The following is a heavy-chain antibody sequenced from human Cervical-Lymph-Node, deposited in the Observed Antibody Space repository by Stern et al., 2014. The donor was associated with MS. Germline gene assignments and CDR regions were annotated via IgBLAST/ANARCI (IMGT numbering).Heavy chain of an antibody. CDR1: GFSLSSGGVY. CDR3: ARGLDNSFFDY. V-gene: IGHV2-70*11. D-gene: IGHD2/OR15-2a*01. CDR2: IDWDGDR. J-gene: IGHJ4*02. Sequence: ESGPALVKPTQTLTLTCTFSGFSLSSGGVYVNWIRQPPGKALEWLARIDWDGDRYYSSSLSTRLAISKDTAENQVVLTVTNLEPVDTATYYCARGLDNSFFDYWGQGTLVTVSS.